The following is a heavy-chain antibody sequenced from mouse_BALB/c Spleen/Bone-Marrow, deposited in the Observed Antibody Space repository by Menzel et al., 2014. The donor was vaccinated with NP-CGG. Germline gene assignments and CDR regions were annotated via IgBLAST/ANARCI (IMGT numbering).Heavy chain of an antibody. V-gene: IGHV1-37*01. J-gene: IGHJ2*01. CDR3: GRWAN. CDR2: INPYNGVT. CDR1: GYSFTDYF. Sequence: EVQGVESGPELVKPGASVKISCKASGYSFTDYFMNWVKQSHRKSLEWIGRINPYNGVTFYNQNFKGKATLTVDKSSSTAHMELLSLTSEDSAVYYCGRWANWGQGTTLTVSS.